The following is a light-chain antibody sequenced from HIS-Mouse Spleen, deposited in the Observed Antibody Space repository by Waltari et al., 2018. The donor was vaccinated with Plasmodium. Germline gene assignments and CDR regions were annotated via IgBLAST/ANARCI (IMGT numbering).Light chain of an antibody. J-gene: IGKJ4*01. CDR3: QQRSNWPPLT. Sequence: EIVLTQSPATLSLSPGERATLSCRASQSVSSYLAWYQQKPGQAPRLLIYDASNRATVIPARFSGSVSGTDFTLIISSLEPEDFAVYYCQQRSNWPPLTFGGGTKVEIK. CDR1: QSVSSY. CDR2: DAS. V-gene: IGKV3-11*01.